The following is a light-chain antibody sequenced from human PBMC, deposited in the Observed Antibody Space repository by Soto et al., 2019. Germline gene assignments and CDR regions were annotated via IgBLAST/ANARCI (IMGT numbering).Light chain of an antibody. CDR1: QSVNSN. J-gene: IGKJ4*01. V-gene: IGKV3-15*01. CDR2: DAS. CDR3: EQYNFWPPLT. Sequence: EIVMTQSPATLSVSPGERATLSCRASQSVNSNLAWYRQKPGQAPRLLISDASTRATGVPARFSGSGSGTESTLTISSLQSADCGIDYCEQYNFWPPLTFGGGTKVEIK.